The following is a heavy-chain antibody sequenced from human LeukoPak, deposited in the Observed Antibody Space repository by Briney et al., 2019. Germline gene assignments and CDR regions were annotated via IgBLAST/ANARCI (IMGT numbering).Heavy chain of an antibody. Sequence: ASVKVSCKASGYTFTSYGISWVRQAPGQGLEWMGWISAYNGNTNYAQKLQGRVTMITDTSTSTAYMELRSLRSDDTAVYYCARLLSDDYGDYAHFQWGQGTLVTVSS. CDR1: GYTFTSYG. V-gene: IGHV1-18*01. J-gene: IGHJ4*02. CDR3: ARLLSDDYGDYAHFQ. CDR2: ISAYNGNT. D-gene: IGHD4-17*01.